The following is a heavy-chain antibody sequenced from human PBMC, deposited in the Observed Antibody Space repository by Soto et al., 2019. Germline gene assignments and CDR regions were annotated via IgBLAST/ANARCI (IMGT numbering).Heavy chain of an antibody. D-gene: IGHD6-19*01. CDR1: GYSFSSYW. J-gene: IGHJ4*02. V-gene: IGHV5-51*01. CDR3: VRHFDTSGWRTYETIDS. CDR2: IYPRDSDT. Sequence: EVQLVQSGAEVRKPGESLKISCEGSGYSFSSYWIGWVRQMPGKGLEWMAIIYPRDSDTRYSPSFQDQVTISADKSIRTAFLEWRSLKASDTAMYYCVRHFDTSGWRTYETIDSWGQGTLVTVSS.